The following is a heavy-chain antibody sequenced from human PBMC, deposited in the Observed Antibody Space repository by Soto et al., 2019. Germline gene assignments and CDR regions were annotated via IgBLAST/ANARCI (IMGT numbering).Heavy chain of an antibody. CDR1: GGSISSGGYY. CDR3: ARGDPVNDAFDI. CDR2: IYYSGST. V-gene: IGHV4-31*03. J-gene: IGHJ3*02. Sequence: SETLSLTCTVSGGSISSGGYYWSWIRQHPGKGLEWIGYIYYSGSTYYNPSLKSRVTISVDTSKNQFSLKLSSVTAADTAVYYCARGDPVNDAFDIWGQGTMVTVS.